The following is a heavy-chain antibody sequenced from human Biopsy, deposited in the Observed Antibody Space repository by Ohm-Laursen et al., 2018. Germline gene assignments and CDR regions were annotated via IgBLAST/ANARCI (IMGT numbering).Heavy chain of an antibody. V-gene: IGHV3-9*01. Sequence: SLRLSCAASGFTFDDYAMHWVRQAPGKGLEWVSGIFRNSGNIDYAASVKGRFTTSRDNAKNSLYLQMNSLRADDTAVYYCALAAAQTVTHFDYWGQGTLVTVSS. CDR1: GFTFDDYA. CDR2: IFRNSGNI. CDR3: ALAAAQTVTHFDY. J-gene: IGHJ4*02. D-gene: IGHD4-17*01.